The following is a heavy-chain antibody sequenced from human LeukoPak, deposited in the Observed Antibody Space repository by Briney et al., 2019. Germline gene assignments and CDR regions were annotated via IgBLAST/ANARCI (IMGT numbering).Heavy chain of an antibody. Sequence: SETLSLTCAVYGGSFSGYYWSWIRQPPGKGLEWIGEINHSGSTNYNPSLKSRVPISVDTSKNQFSLKLSSVIAADTAVYYCARGRITMVRGVIIFPELDYWGQGTLVTVSS. D-gene: IGHD3-10*01. CDR1: GGSFSGYY. CDR2: INHSGST. V-gene: IGHV4-34*01. J-gene: IGHJ4*02. CDR3: ARGRITMVRGVIIFPELDY.